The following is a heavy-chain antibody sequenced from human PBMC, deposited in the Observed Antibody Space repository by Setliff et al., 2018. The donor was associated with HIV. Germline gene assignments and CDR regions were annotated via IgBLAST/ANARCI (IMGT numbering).Heavy chain of an antibody. J-gene: IGHJ4*02. Sequence: PSETLSLTCTVSGDSISSDFYWGWIRQPPGKGLEWIASIYHSGNTYYMPSLQSRVTISVDMSKNQFSLKLNSVTAADTAVYYCARQAWHYDRDGYFIDYWGQGKLVTVSS. D-gene: IGHD3-22*01. V-gene: IGHV4-38-2*02. CDR1: GDSISSDFY. CDR3: ARQAWHYDRDGYFIDY. CDR2: IYHSGNT.